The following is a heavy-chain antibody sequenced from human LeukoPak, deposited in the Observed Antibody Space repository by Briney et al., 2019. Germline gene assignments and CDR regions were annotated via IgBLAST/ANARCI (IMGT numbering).Heavy chain of an antibody. D-gene: IGHD6-13*01. CDR1: GGSISSYY. V-gene: IGHV4-59*01. J-gene: IGHJ4*02. Sequence: SETLSLTCTVSGGSISSYYWSWIRQPPGKGLEWIGYIYYSGSTNYNPSLKSRVTISVDTSKNQFSLKLSSVTAADTAVYYCARAYSRGYYFDYWGQGTLVTVSS. CDR2: IYYSGST. CDR3: ARAYSRGYYFDY.